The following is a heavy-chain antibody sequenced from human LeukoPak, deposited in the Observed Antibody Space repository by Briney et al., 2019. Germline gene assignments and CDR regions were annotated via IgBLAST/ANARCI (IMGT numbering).Heavy chain of an antibody. CDR2: INPSDGAT. CDR3: AREQRGGPSGNLGGLFASYYTYYYMDV. D-gene: IGHD1-26*01. CDR1: GYTFTMYY. Sequence: ASVKVSCKASGYTFTMYYIHWVRQAPGQGLEWMGMINPSDGATTYAQRFQGRVTMTRDMSTTTVYMDLRSLRFEDTAGYFCAREQRGGPSGNLGGLFASYYTYYYMDVWGRGTTVTVSS. J-gene: IGHJ6*03. V-gene: IGHV1-46*01.